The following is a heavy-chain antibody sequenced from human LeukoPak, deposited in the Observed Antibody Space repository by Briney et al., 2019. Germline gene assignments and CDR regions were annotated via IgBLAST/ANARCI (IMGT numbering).Heavy chain of an antibody. D-gene: IGHD3-10*02. V-gene: IGHV5-51*01. CDR3: ARLARRHYVRAHPVYY. CDR2: IYPGDSDT. CDR1: GYRFSSYW. Sequence: PGESLKISCKGSGYRFSSYWIGWVRQMPGKGLEWMGIIYPGDSDTRYSPSFQGQVTISADKSISTAYLQWSSLKASDTAMYYCARLARRHYVRAHPVYYWGQGTLVTVSS. J-gene: IGHJ4*02.